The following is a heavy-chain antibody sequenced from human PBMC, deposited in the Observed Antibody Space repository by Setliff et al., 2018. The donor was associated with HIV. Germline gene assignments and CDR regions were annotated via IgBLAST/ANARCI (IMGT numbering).Heavy chain of an antibody. CDR1: NVSINSYY. J-gene: IGHJ1*01. D-gene: IGHD2-15*01. CDR3: ARDPYCSGDGCFRYYQH. Sequence: PSETLSLTCTVSNVSINSYYWSWIRQPAGRALEWIGRISSSGTTNYNPSLKSRVEMSIDTSKNQFSLKLSSVTAADTAVYFCARDPYCSGDGCFRYYQHWSRGTLGTVSS. V-gene: IGHV4-4*07. CDR2: ISSSGTT.